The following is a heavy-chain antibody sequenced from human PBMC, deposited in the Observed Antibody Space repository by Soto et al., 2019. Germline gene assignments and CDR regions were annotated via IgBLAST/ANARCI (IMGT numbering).Heavy chain of an antibody. J-gene: IGHJ6*02. CDR1: GDSISSADYY. D-gene: IGHD1-1*01. CDR2: ILYSGTT. V-gene: IGHV4-30-4*01. Sequence: PSETLSLTCTVSGDSISSADYYWSWIRQTPGKGLEWIGHILYSGTTYYNPSLKSRLTISVDTSKNHFSLRLTSVTAADTAVYYCARDLWVEPELYYYGMDVWGQGTTVTVS. CDR3: ARDLWVEPELYYYGMDV.